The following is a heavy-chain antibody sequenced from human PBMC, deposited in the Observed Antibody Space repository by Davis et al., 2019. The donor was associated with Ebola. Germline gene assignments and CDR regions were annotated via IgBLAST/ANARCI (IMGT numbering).Heavy chain of an antibody. Sequence: PSETLSLTCAVYGGSFSSYYWSWIRQPPGKGLEWIGYIYYSGSTNYNPSLKSRVTISVDTSKNQFSLKLSSVTAADTAVYYCAWNYCSGGSCYSDYWGQGTLVTVSS. V-gene: IGHV4-59*08. J-gene: IGHJ4*02. CDR1: GGSFSSYY. CDR3: AWNYCSGGSCYSDY. CDR2: IYYSGST. D-gene: IGHD2-15*01.